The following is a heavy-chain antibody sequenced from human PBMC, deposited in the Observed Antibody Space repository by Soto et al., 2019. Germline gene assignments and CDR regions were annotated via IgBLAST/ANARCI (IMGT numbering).Heavy chain of an antibody. D-gene: IGHD3-10*01. CDR3: ARISVRFGASHFDF. J-gene: IGHJ4*02. Sequence: QVTLKESGPVLVQATETLTLTCNVSGFSLTNVQKGVAWIRQPPGKALEWLAHILSDVEQSYKSSLKKRLTISQDTSKRQVVLVMTIVDPVDTATYYCARISVRFGASHFDFWGQGSAVIVSS. CDR1: GFSLTNVQKG. V-gene: IGHV2-26*01. CDR2: ILSDVEQ.